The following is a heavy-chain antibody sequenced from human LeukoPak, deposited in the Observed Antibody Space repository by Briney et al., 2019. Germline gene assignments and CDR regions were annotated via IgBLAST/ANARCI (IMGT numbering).Heavy chain of an antibody. J-gene: IGHJ3*02. Sequence: SETLSLTCTVSGGSISSSSYYWGWIRQPPGKGLEWIGSIYYSGSTNYNPSLKSRVTISVDTSKNQFSLKLSSVTAADTAVYYCASGRGITIFGVVIADAFDIWGQGTMVTVSS. CDR2: IYYSGST. CDR1: GGSISSSSYY. V-gene: IGHV4-39*07. D-gene: IGHD3-3*01. CDR3: ASGRGITIFGVVIADAFDI.